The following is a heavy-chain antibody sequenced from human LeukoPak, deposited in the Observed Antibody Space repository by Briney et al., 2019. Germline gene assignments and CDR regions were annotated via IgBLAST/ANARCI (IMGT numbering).Heavy chain of an antibody. CDR3: ARDQYYYDGSGYYWQDY. D-gene: IGHD3-22*01. J-gene: IGHJ4*02. Sequence: PGGSLRLSCAASGFTFSSNYMSWVRQAPGKGLEWVSVIYSGGSTYYADSVKGRFTISRDNSKNTLYLQINSLRAEDTAVYYCARDQYYYDGSGYYWQDYWGQGTLVTVSS. CDR1: GFTFSSNY. V-gene: IGHV3-66*02. CDR2: IYSGGST.